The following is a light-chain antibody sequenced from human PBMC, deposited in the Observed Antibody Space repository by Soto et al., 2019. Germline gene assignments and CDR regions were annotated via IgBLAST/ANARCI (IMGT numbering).Light chain of an antibody. J-gene: IGLJ1*01. V-gene: IGLV1-40*01. CDR2: AFN. Sequence: QAVVTQPPSVSGAPGQRVTISCTGSSSNFGTTYDIHWYQQLPGTAPKLLIYAFNTRPSGVPDRFSGSKSGTSASLAITGIQAEDEADYYCQSYDNSLGFVFGTGTKLTVL. CDR1: SSNFGTTYD. CDR3: QSYDNSLGFV.